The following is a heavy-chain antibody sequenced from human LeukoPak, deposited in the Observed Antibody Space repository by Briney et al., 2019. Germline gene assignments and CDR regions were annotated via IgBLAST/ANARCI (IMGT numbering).Heavy chain of an antibody. CDR1: GGSISSGDYS. Sequence: PSETLSLTCTVSGGSISSGDYSWSWIRQPPGKGLEWIGYIYYSGSTYYNPSLKSRVTISVDTSKNQFSLKLSSVTAADTAVYYCARGLDTAMVLDYWGQGTLVTVSS. J-gene: IGHJ4*02. CDR3: ARGLDTAMVLDY. V-gene: IGHV4-30-4*01. D-gene: IGHD5-18*01. CDR2: IYYSGST.